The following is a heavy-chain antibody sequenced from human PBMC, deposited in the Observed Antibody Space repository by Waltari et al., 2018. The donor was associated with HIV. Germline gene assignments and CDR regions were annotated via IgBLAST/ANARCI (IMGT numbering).Heavy chain of an antibody. V-gene: IGHV4-34*02. CDR3: ARGTPPAPGNGWPRGPFDI. J-gene: IGHJ3*02. Sequence: QEQLQQWGAGLLKPSETLSLSCTVTGGSFRDYFWTWIRRPPGKGLEVIGEIRHRGHSNYNSSLRSRLTISFDTSNNQFSLRLSSVTAADSAVYYWARGTPPAPGNGWPRGPFDIWGQGTLVSVSS. D-gene: IGHD6-19*01. CDR1: GGSFRDYF. CDR2: IRHRGHS.